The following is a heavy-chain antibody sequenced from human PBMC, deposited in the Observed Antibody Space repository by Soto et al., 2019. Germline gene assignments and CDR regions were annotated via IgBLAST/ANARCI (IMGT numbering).Heavy chain of an antibody. D-gene: IGHD5-18*01. CDR2: IIPIFGTA. V-gene: IGHV1-69*01. J-gene: IGHJ6*02. Sequence: QVQLVQSGAEVKKPGSSVKVSCKASGGTFSSYAISWVRQAPGQGLEWMGVIIPIFGTANYAQKFQGRVTIPAEESTSTAYMELRSLRSEDTAVYYCARGEISRGYSYGALGRPQATYDGMDVWGQGTKVTVSS. CDR3: ARGEISRGYSYGALGRPQATYDGMDV. CDR1: GGTFSSYA.